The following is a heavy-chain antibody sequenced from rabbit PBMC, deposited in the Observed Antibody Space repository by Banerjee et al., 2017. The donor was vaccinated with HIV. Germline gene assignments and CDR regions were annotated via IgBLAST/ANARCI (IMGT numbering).Heavy chain of an antibody. Sequence: QEQLVEYGGDLVQPEGSLTLTCKASGFDLSSAYYMCWVRQAPGKGLELIACIYTSSGSTWYASWVNGRFTISRSTSLNTVDLKMTSLTAADTATYFCARKGERPGFVGYGYAKEDFKLWGPGTLVTVS. CDR3: ARKGERPGFVGYGYAKEDFKL. J-gene: IGHJ4*01. D-gene: IGHD6-1*01. V-gene: IGHV1S43*01. CDR2: IYTSSGST. CDR1: GFDLSSAYY.